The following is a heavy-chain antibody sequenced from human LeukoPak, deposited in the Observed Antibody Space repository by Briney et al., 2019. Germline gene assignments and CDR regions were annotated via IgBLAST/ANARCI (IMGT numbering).Heavy chain of an antibody. J-gene: IGHJ4*02. D-gene: IGHD2-2*01. V-gene: IGHV4-59*01. Sequence: SETLSLTCTVSGGSISSYYWSWIRQPPGKGLEWIGYIYYSGSTNYNPSLKSRVTISVDTSKNQFSPKLSSVTAADTAVYYCARGALVVPAATFDYWGQGTLVTVSS. CDR3: ARGALVVPAATFDY. CDR1: GGSISSYY. CDR2: IYYSGST.